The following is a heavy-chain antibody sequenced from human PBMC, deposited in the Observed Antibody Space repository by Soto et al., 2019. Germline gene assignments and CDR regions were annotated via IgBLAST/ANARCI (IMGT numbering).Heavy chain of an antibody. V-gene: IGHV4-34*01. CDR1: GGSFSGYS. CDR3: AVLHRYYGMDG. CDR2: ISHSGST. J-gene: IGHJ6*02. Sequence: SETLSLACAVYGGSFSGYSWSWIRQPPGKGLEWIGEISHSGSTNYNPSLKSRVTISVDTSTKQFSLKLSSVTAADTAVDYCAVLHRYYGMDGWAQGTTVTFSS.